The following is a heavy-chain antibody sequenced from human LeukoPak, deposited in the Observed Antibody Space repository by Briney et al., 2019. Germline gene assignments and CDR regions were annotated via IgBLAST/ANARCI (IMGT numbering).Heavy chain of an antibody. J-gene: IGHJ3*02. V-gene: IGHV1-2*02. Sequence: ASVKVSCKASGYTFTGYYMHWVRQAPGQGLEWMGWINPNSGGTKYGQKFQGRVTMTRDTSISTAYMELSRLRSDDTAVYYCTRGFLWFGGPDAFDIWGLGTMLTVSS. D-gene: IGHD3-10*01. CDR1: GYTFTGYY. CDR3: TRGFLWFGGPDAFDI. CDR2: INPNSGGT.